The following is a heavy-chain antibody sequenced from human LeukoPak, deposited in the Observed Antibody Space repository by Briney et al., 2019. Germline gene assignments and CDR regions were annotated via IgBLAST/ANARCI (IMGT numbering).Heavy chain of an antibody. Sequence: GGSLRLSCAASGFSFSSYWMSWVRQAPGKGLEWVANIKQDGSEKYSVDSVKGRFTISRDNAKNSLYLQMNSLRAEDTALYYCARPTARRFLEYWGKGTTVTVSS. D-gene: IGHD3-3*01. V-gene: IGHV3-7*01. CDR2: IKQDGSEK. CDR3: ARPTARRFLEY. CDR1: GFSFSSYW. J-gene: IGHJ6*04.